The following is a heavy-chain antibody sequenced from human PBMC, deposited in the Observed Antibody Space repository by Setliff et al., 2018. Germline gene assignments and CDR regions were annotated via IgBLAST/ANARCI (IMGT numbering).Heavy chain of an antibody. J-gene: IGHJ4*02. Sequence: SETLSLTCTVSGGSISSHYWSWIRQPPGKGLEWIGSIYYSGSTNYNPSLKSRVTMSTDTSTTMAYMELRGLRSDDTAVYYCARRGGWYFSFDYWGQGTLVTVSS. CDR3: ARRGGWYFSFDY. V-gene: IGHV4-59*11. CDR1: GGSISSHY. CDR2: IYYSGST. D-gene: IGHD6-19*01.